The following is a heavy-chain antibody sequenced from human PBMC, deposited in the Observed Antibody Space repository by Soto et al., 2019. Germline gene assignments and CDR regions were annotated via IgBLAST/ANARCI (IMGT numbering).Heavy chain of an antibody. V-gene: IGHV4-59*02. CDR3: ARELFGRSVWFDP. CDR2: MYFGGSF. J-gene: IGHJ5*02. Sequence: SETLSLTCNVSGASVSHGYWSWIRQPPGKGLEWIGFMYFGGSFNYNPSLTSRATISVETSKNQFSMKLTSVTASDTAVYYCARELFGRSVWFDPWGQGTLVTVSS. D-gene: IGHD3-10*01. CDR1: GASVSHGY.